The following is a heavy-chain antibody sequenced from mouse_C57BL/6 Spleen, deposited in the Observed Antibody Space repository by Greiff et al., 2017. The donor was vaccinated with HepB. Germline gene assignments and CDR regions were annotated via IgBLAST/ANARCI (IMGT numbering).Heavy chain of an antibody. D-gene: IGHD1-1*01. CDR1: GYAFTNYL. CDR2: INPGSGGT. CDR3: ARGVVGVEYYYAMDY. J-gene: IGHJ4*01. Sequence: QVQLQQSGAELVRPGTSVKVSCKASGYAFTNYLIEWVKQRPGQGLEWIGVINPGSGGTNYNEKFKGKATLTADKSSSTAYMQLSSLTSEDSAVYFCARGVVGVEYYYAMDYWGQGTSVTVSS. V-gene: IGHV1-54*01.